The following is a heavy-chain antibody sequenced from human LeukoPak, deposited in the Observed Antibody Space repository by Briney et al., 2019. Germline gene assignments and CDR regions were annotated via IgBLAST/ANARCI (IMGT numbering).Heavy chain of an antibody. Sequence: PSETLSLTCTVSGGSISSGGYYWSWIRQHPGKGLEWIGYIYYSGSTYYNPSLKSRVTISVDTSKNQFSLKLSSVTAADTAVYYCARYTKGGNPNSVAYWGQGTLVTVSS. CDR3: ARYTKGGNPNSVAY. D-gene: IGHD4-23*01. CDR1: GGSISSGGYY. V-gene: IGHV4-31*03. CDR2: IYYSGST. J-gene: IGHJ4*02.